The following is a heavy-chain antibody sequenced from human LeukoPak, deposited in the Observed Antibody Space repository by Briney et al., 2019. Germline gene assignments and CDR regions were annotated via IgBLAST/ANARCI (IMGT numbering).Heavy chain of an antibody. V-gene: IGHV3-74*01. CDR3: VRDLGPGDY. Sequence: GGSLRLSCAASGFSFSSYWMHWVRQAPGKGLVWVSRINYDGSITTYADSVRGRFTISRDNAKSTLYLQMRSLRVGDTAVYFCVRDLGPGDYWGQGTLVTVSS. J-gene: IGHJ4*02. CDR2: INYDGSIT. D-gene: IGHD3-10*01. CDR1: GFSFSSYW.